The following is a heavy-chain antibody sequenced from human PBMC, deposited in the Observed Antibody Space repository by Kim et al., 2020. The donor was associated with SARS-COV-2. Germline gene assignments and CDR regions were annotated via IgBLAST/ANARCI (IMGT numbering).Heavy chain of an antibody. D-gene: IGHD6-13*01. CDR3: AKDNIAAAGTLDY. V-gene: IGHV3-9*01. CDR2: ISWNSGSI. Sequence: GGSLRLSCAASGFTFDDYAMHWVRQAPGKGLEWVSGISWNSGSIGYADSVKGRFTISRDNAKNSLYLQMNSLRAEDTALYYCAKDNIAAAGTLDYWGQGTLVTVSS. CDR1: GFTFDDYA. J-gene: IGHJ4*02.